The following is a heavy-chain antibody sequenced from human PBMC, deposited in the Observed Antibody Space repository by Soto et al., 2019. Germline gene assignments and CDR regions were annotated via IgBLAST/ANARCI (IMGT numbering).Heavy chain of an antibody. CDR2: ISDDGDST. D-gene: IGHD3-22*01. J-gene: IGHJ2*01. CDR3: VRDRYSYDSRAYQGVDWYFDL. V-gene: IGHV3-23*01. CDR1: GFTFSDNA. Sequence: GGSLRLSCGASGFTFSDNAMTWVRQAPGKGLEWVSSISDDGDSTYYADSVKGRFAVSRDNSKNTLFLHMNSLGAEDTAVYYCVRDRYSYDSRAYQGVDWYFDLWGRGTL.